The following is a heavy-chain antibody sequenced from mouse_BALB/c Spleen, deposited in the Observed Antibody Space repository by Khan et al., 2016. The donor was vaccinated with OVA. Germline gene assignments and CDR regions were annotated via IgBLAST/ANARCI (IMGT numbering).Heavy chain of an antibody. CDR2: ISSGGSYT. Sequence: EVELVESGGDLVKPGGSLKLSCAASGFTFSSYGMSWVRQTPDKRLEWVATISSGGSYTYYQDSVKGRFTISRDTAQNTLYLQMSSLKAEDTAMYYCARRYAMDYWGQGTSVTVSS. CDR1: GFTFSSYG. J-gene: IGHJ4*01. CDR3: ARRYAMDY. V-gene: IGHV5-6*01.